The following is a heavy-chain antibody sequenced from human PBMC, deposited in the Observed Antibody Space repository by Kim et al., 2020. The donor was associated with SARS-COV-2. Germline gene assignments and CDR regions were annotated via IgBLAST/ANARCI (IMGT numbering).Heavy chain of an antibody. CDR3: ARNPYGGALFYYYYGMDV. Sequence: GGSLRLSCAASGFTFSSYSMNWVRQAPGKGLEWVSSISSSSSYIYYADSVKGRCTITRDNAKNSLYLQMNSLRAEDTAVYYCARNPYGGALFYYYYGMDVWGQGTMVTVSS. V-gene: IGHV3-21*01. D-gene: IGHD4-17*01. J-gene: IGHJ6*02. CDR1: GFTFSSYS. CDR2: ISSSSSYI.